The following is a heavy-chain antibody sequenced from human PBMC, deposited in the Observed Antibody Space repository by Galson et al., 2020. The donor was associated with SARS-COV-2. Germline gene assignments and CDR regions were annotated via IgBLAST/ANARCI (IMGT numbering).Heavy chain of an antibody. J-gene: IGHJ4*02. CDR2: LSASAAET. D-gene: IGHD2-15*01. CDR3: AKNSGGSSYSNMDY. Sequence: GGSLRLSCVASGFTFSSFGMNWVRQAPGKGLEWVSVLSASAAETFYTDSVKGRFTISRDNSKNTLYLQMNSLRAEDTAIYYCAKNSGGSSYSNMDYWGQGTLVTVSS. CDR1: GFTFSSFG. V-gene: IGHV3-23*01.